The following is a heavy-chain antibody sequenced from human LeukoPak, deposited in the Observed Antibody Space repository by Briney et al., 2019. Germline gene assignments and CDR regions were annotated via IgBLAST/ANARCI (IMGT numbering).Heavy chain of an antibody. CDR1: GFTFDDYA. V-gene: IGHV3-43D*03. D-gene: IGHD6-19*01. CDR3: AKGGGAVADSYYFDY. CDR2: ISWDGGST. Sequence: PGGSLRLSCAASGFTFDDYAMHWVRQAPGKGLEWVSLISWDGGSTYYADSVKGRFTISRDNSKNSLYLQMNSLRAEDTALYYCAKGGGAVADSYYFDYWGQGTLVTVSS. J-gene: IGHJ4*02.